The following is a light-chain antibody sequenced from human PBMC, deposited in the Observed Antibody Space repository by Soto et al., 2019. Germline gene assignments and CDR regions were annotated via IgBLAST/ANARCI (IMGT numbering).Light chain of an antibody. CDR1: QSLLSSSDNRNY. CDR2: WAS. Sequence: DVVMTQSPDSLALSLGERATINCKSSQSLLSSSDNRNYLAWFQQKVGQPPKLLIRWASTRESGVPDRFSATGSATYFTLTINRLQAEDVAVYSCQTYYRVPLTFGGGTKVELK. V-gene: IGKV4-1*01. J-gene: IGKJ4*01. CDR3: QTYYRVPLT.